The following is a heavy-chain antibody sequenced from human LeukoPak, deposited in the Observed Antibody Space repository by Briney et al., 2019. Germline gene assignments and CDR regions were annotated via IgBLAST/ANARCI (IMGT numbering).Heavy chain of an antibody. D-gene: IGHD3-3*01. Sequence: SETLSLTCTVSGGSISSGSYYWSWIRQPAGKGLEWIGRIYTSGSTNYNPSLKSRVTISVDTSKNQFSLKLSSVTAADTAVYYCARGARYDFWSGWNYMDVWGKGTTVTVSS. CDR2: IYTSGST. CDR3: ARGARYDFWSGWNYMDV. CDR1: GGSISSGSYY. J-gene: IGHJ6*03. V-gene: IGHV4-61*02.